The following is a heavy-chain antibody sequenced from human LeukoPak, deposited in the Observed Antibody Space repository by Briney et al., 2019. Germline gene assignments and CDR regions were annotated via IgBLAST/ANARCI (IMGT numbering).Heavy chain of an antibody. CDR2: INPNSGGT. Sequence: ASVKVSCKASGYTFTGYYMHWVRQAPGQGLEWMGWINPNSGGTNYAQKFQGWVTMTRDTSISTAYMELSSLRSEDTAVYYCASQEHIVVVPAATETPNWFDPWGQGTLVTVSS. J-gene: IGHJ5*02. CDR3: ASQEHIVVVPAATETPNWFDP. V-gene: IGHV1-2*04. CDR1: GYTFTGYY. D-gene: IGHD2-2*01.